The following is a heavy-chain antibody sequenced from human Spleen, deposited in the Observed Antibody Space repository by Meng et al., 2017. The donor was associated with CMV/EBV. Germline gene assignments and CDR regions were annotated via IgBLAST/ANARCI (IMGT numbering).Heavy chain of an antibody. D-gene: IGHD2-2*02. V-gene: IGHV3-23*01. CDR2: ISGSGGST. Sequence: GESLKISCAASGFTFNSYAMNWVRQAPGKGLEWVSAISGSGGSTYYADSVKGRFTISRDNSKNTLFLQMNSLRAEDTAVYYCARDSYYCSSASCYKGYFYYYGMDVWGQGTTVTVSS. CDR1: GFTFNSYA. CDR3: ARDSYYCSSASCYKGYFYYYGMDV. J-gene: IGHJ6*02.